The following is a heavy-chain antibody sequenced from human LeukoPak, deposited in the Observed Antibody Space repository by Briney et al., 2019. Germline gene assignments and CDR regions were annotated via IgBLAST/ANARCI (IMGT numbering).Heavy chain of an antibody. J-gene: IGHJ4*02. CDR1: GGSFSGYY. CDR3: AGVQNFPFFGVLMGPFDN. Sequence: PSETLSLTCAVYGGSFSGYYWSWIRQPPGKGLEWIGEINHSGSTNYNPSLKSRVTISVDTSKNQFSLKLSSVTAADTAVYYCAGVQNFPFFGVLMGPFDNGGQETLVTVSP. V-gene: IGHV4-34*01. D-gene: IGHD3-3*01. CDR2: INHSGST.